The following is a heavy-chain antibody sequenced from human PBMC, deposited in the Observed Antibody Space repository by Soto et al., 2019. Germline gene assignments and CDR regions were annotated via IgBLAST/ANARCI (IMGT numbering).Heavy chain of an antibody. J-gene: IGHJ5*02. CDR3: ARDGCSSTSCYTSNWFAP. CDR2: IIPIFGTA. CDR1: GGTFSSYA. D-gene: IGHD2-2*02. V-gene: IGHV1-69*01. Sequence: QVQLVQSGAEVKKPGSSVKVSCKASGGTFSSYAISWVRQAPGQGLEWMGGIIPIFGTANYAQKFQGRVTITADESTSTAYMELSSLRSEDTAVYYCARDGCSSTSCYTSNWFAPWGQGTLVTVSS.